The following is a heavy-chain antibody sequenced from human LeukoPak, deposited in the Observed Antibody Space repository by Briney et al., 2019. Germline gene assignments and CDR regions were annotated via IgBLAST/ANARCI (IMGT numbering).Heavy chain of an antibody. D-gene: IGHD3-10*02. CDR2: IHYSGST. Sequence: SETPSLTCTVSGGSISSGGYYWSWIRQHPGKGLEWIGYIHYSGSTYYNPSLKSRVTISVDTSKNQFSLKLSSVTAADTAVYYCAGTLFRVYYYGMDVWGQGTTVTVSS. V-gene: IGHV4-31*03. CDR1: GGSISSGGYY. CDR3: AGTLFRVYYYGMDV. J-gene: IGHJ6*02.